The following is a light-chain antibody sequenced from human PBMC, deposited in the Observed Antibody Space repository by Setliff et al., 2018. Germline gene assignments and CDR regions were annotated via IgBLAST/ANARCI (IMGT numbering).Light chain of an antibody. J-gene: IGLJ1*01. Sequence: QSALTQPRPVSGSPGQSVTISCIGTNSDVGGYKYVAWYQRHPGKTPRFMIYDVSKRPSGVPDRFSGSKSGNTASLTISGLQAEDEADCYCCSYAGIYAYVFGSGTKVTVL. CDR2: DVS. CDR1: NSDVGGYKY. V-gene: IGLV2-11*01. CDR3: CSYAGIYAYV.